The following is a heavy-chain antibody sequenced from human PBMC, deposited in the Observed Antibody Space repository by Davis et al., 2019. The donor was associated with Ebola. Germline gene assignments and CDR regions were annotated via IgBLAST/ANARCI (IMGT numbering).Heavy chain of an antibody. V-gene: IGHV6-1*01. Sequence: PSETLSLTCAISGDSVSGNSGAWNWIRQSPSRGLEWLGRTYYTSKWYNDYAESVRSRITVNADTSKNQLSLQLNSVTPEDTALYYCARGWLRVGFDFWGQGHLVTVSS. CDR1: GDSVSGNSGA. CDR3: ARGWLRVGFDF. CDR2: TYYTSKWYN. D-gene: IGHD5-12*01. J-gene: IGHJ4*02.